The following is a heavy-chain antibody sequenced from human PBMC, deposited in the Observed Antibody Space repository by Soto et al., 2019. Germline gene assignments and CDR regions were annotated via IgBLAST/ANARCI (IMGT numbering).Heavy chain of an antibody. CDR3: AKDIDIVVVVAATLFDY. Sequence: QVQLVESGGGVVQPRRSLRLSCAASGFTFSSYGMHWVRQAPGKGLEWVAVISYDGSNKYYADSVKGRFTISRDNSKNTLYLQMNSLRAEDTAVYYCAKDIDIVVVVAATLFDYWGQGTLVTVSS. J-gene: IGHJ4*02. CDR2: ISYDGSNK. CDR1: GFTFSSYG. V-gene: IGHV3-30*18. D-gene: IGHD2-15*01.